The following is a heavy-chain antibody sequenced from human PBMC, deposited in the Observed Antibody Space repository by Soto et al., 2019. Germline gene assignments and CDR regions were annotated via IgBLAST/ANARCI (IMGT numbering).Heavy chain of an antibody. CDR2: IDPNSGST. V-gene: IGHV1-2*07. J-gene: IGHJ5*02. D-gene: IGHD4-17*01. CDR3: AGDSPLTTGGFDP. CDR1: GYTFTDYY. Sequence: QVQLVQSGAEVKKPGASVRVSCKASGYTFTDYYLHWVRQAPGQGLEWMGWIDPNSGSTQYARKFQGRVTMTRATSTRTACMELSRLTSDDTAIYYCAGDSPLTTGGFDPWGEGTLVTVSS.